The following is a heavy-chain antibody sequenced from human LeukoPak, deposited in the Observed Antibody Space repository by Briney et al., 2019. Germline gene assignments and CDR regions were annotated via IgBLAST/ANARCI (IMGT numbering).Heavy chain of an antibody. D-gene: IGHD2-2*01. CDR1: GGSISSGGYY. CDR3: ARGHRDFDIVVVPAATIDAFDI. Sequence: PSETLSLTCTVSGGSISSGGYYWSWIRQHPGKGLEWIGYIYYSGSTYYNPSLKSRVTISVDTSKNQFSLKLSSVTAADTAVYYCARGHRDFDIVVVPAATIDAFDIWGQGTMVTVSS. V-gene: IGHV4-31*03. J-gene: IGHJ3*02. CDR2: IYYSGST.